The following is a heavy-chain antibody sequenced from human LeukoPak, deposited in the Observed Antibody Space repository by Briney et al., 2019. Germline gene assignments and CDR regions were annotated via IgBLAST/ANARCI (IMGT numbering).Heavy chain of an antibody. J-gene: IGHJ4*02. CDR3: ARTIAVAGTGFDY. CDR2: ISSSSSYI. Sequence: GGSLRLSCAASGFTFSSYNINWVRQAPGKGLEWVSSISSSSSYIYYADSVKGRFTISRDNAKNSVYLQMNSLRAEDTAVYYCARTIAVAGTGFDYWGQGTLVTVSS. CDR1: GFTFSSYN. D-gene: IGHD6-19*01. V-gene: IGHV3-21*01.